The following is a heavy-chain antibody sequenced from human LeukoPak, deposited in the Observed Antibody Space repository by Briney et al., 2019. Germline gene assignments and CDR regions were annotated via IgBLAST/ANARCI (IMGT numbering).Heavy chain of an antibody. CDR1: GFTLSTYW. Sequence: GGSLRLSCAASGFTLSTYWMHWVRHGPGKGLVWVSCINSDGSRTTYAYSVKGRFTISRDNAKNTLYLQMNTLRVEDTAVYYCARGSWSAADTNIDYWGQGTLVTVSS. CDR2: INSDGSRT. V-gene: IGHV3-74*01. J-gene: IGHJ4*02. D-gene: IGHD6-13*01. CDR3: ARGSWSAADTNIDY.